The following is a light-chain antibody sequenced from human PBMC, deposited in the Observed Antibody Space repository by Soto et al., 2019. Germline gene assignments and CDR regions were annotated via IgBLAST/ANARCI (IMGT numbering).Light chain of an antibody. CDR1: SSDVAAYNY. J-gene: IGLJ2*01. V-gene: IGLV2-14*01. CDR3: SSYTTSRTLL. Sequence: QSALTQPASVSGSPGQSIAISCTGTSSDVAAYNYVSWYQRHPGKAPKLMIYEVSNRPSGVSDRFSGSKSGNTASLTISGLQAEDEAEYYCSSYTTSRTLLFGGGTKVTVL. CDR2: EVS.